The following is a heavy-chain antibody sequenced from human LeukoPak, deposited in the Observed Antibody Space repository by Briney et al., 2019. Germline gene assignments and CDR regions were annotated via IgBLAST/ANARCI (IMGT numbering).Heavy chain of an antibody. Sequence: PGGSLRLSCAASGFTFDDYAMHWVRQAPGKGLEWVSGISWNRGSIGYADSVKGRFTISRDNAKNSLYLQMNSLRAEDTALYYCAKYGCTSSTSCYRFYGMDVWGQGTTVTVSS. CDR1: GFTFDDYA. CDR3: AKYGCTSSTSCYRFYGMDV. V-gene: IGHV3-9*01. J-gene: IGHJ6*02. CDR2: ISWNRGSI. D-gene: IGHD2-2*01.